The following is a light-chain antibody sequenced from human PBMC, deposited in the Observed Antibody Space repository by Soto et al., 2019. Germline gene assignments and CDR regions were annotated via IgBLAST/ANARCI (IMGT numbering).Light chain of an antibody. CDR2: GAS. Sequence: DIQMTQSPSSLSASVGDRVTITCRASQGISNSLAWYQQKPGKVPKLLIYGASTLQLGVPSRFSGSGSGTDFTLTISSLQPEDGATYYCQKYNSVPWTFGQGTKVEIK. CDR1: QGISNS. CDR3: QKYNSVPWT. V-gene: IGKV1-27*01. J-gene: IGKJ1*01.